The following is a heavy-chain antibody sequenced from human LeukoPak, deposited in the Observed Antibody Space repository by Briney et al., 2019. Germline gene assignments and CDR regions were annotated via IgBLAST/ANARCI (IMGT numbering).Heavy chain of an antibody. V-gene: IGHV4-34*01. D-gene: IGHD1-14*01. CDR1: GGSFSGYY. CDR3: ARGRGTPGKKYYYYYMDV. Sequence: SETLSLTCAVYGGSFSGYYWSWIRQPPGKGLEWIGKINHSGSTNYNPSLKSRVTISVDTSKNQFSLKLSSVTAADTAVYYCARGRGTPGKKYYYYYMDVWGKGTTVTVSS. CDR2: INHSGST. J-gene: IGHJ6*03.